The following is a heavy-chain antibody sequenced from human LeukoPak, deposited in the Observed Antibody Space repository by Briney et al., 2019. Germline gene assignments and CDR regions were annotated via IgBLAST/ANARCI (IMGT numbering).Heavy chain of an antibody. V-gene: IGHV4-39*01. CDR1: GGSISSSSYY. J-gene: IGHJ4*02. D-gene: IGHD3-22*01. CDR3: ASQVVGYYDSSGYYNFDY. Sequence: SETLSLTCTVSGGSISSSSYYWGWIRQPPGKGLEWIGSIYYSGSTYYNPSLKSRVTISVDTSKNQFSLKLSSVTAADTAVYYCASQVVGYYDSSGYYNFDYWGQGTLVTVSS. CDR2: IYYSGST.